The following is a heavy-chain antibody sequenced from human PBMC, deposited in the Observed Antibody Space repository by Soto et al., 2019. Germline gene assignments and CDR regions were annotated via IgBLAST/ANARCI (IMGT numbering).Heavy chain of an antibody. J-gene: IGHJ6*01. D-gene: IGHD2-8*02. CDR1: GFTFNNYA. CDR2: VSGSDDST. Sequence: EVQLLESGGGLVQPGGSLRLSCAASGFTFNNYAMTWVRQAPGKGLEWVSTVSGSDDSTYYADSVKGRLTISRDNSKNALYLQMSSLRAEDTALDYCVKDWTGDACPCMDVWGQGTTVTVSS. CDR3: VKDWTGDACPCMDV. V-gene: IGHV3-23*01.